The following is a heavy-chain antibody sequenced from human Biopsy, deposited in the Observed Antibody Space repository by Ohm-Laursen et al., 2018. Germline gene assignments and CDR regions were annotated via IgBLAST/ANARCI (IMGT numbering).Heavy chain of an antibody. D-gene: IGHD3-10*01. V-gene: IGHV3-21*01. CDR1: GFTFDDHA. Sequence: GSLRLSCAASGFTFDDHAMHWVRQPPGKGLEWVSTISSSSDNIYYVDSVKGRFTISRDNAKNSLYLQMNSLRAEDTAVYYCARWRGSSGIATIYYYGMDVWGQGTTVTVSS. J-gene: IGHJ6*02. CDR3: ARWRGSSGIATIYYYGMDV. CDR2: ISSSSDNI.